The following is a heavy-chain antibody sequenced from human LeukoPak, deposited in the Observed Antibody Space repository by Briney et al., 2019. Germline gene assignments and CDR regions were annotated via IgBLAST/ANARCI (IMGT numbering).Heavy chain of an antibody. J-gene: IGHJ4*02. CDR3: ARVGPAAIVDY. CDR1: GYTFTNYD. V-gene: IGHV1-8*01. Sequence: GASVKVSCKASGYTFTNYDINWVRQASGQGLEWMGWTNPISGNTGSAQKFQGRATLTRNTSISTAYLELSSLRSEDTAVYYCARVGPAAIVDYWGQGTLITVSS. D-gene: IGHD2-2*01. CDR2: TNPISGNT.